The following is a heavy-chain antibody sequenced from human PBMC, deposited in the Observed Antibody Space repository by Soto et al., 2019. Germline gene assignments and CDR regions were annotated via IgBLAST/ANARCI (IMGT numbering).Heavy chain of an antibody. CDR3: ARHDPLDYSNFDY. Sequence: QVQLQESGPRLVKPSETLSLTCTVSGCSVSYYYWSWIRQSPGKGLEWIGYIYHTGTTSYNSSLKSRLTISVDTSKNQFSLKLTSATAADTAVYYCARHDPLDYSNFDYWGQGTLVTVSS. V-gene: IGHV4-59*08. D-gene: IGHD4-4*01. CDR2: IYHTGTT. J-gene: IGHJ4*02. CDR1: GCSVSYYY.